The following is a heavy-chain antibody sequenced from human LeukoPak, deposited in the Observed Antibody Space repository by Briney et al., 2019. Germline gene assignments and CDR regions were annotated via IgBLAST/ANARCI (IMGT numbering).Heavy chain of an antibody. CDR1: GYRFSTNS. CDR2: IFSGDSDT. J-gene: IGHJ4*02. V-gene: IGHV5-51*01. D-gene: IGHD6-13*01. Sequence: GEALKIPWKAFGYRFSTNSIAWVPQMPGQGLDWIGIIFSGDSDTRYSPSFQGQVTISAGKSISTAYLQWRSLKASDTAIYYCAKSSYRGAIAAAGVDYWGQGTLVTVSS. CDR3: AKSSYRGAIAAAGVDY.